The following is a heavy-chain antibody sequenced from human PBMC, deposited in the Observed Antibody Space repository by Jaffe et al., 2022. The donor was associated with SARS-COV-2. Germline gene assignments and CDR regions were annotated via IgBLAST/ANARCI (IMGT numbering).Heavy chain of an antibody. Sequence: QVQLVQSGAEVKKPGASVKVSCKASGYTFTSYDINWVRQATGQGLEWMGWMNPNSGNTGYAQKFQGRVTMTRNTSISTAYMELSSLRSEDTAVYYCARGPEWPFAFDYYGMDVWGQGTTVTVSS. CDR2: MNPNSGNT. V-gene: IGHV1-8*01. J-gene: IGHJ6*02. CDR3: ARGPEWPFAFDYYGMDV. CDR1: GYTFTSYD. D-gene: IGHD3-3*01.